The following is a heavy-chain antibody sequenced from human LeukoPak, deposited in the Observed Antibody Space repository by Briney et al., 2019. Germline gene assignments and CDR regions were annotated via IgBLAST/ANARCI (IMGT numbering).Heavy chain of an antibody. Sequence: SETLSLTCAVYGGSFSGYYWSWIRQPPGKGLEWIGEINHSGSTNYNPSLKSRVTISVDTSKNQFSLKLSSVTAADTAVYYCARPSNEGQWLVGQGVDYWGQGTLVTVSS. CDR2: INHSGST. V-gene: IGHV4-34*01. D-gene: IGHD6-19*01. CDR1: GGSFSGYY. CDR3: ARPSNEGQWLVGQGVDY. J-gene: IGHJ4*02.